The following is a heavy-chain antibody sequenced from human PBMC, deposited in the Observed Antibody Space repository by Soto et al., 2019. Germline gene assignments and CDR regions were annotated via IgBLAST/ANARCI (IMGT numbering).Heavy chain of an antibody. V-gene: IGHV6-1*01. CDR2: TYYRSKWYN. D-gene: IGHD6-13*01. CDR3: AREVTGSWDT. Sequence: QVQLQQSGPGLVKPSQTLSLTCGISGDSVSSNNAAWDWIRQSPSRGLEWLGRTYYRSKWYNEYAVSVXSXXXIXXDTSKNHFSLHLNSVTPEDTALYYCAREVTGSWDTWGRGTLVTVSS. CDR1: GDSVSSNNAA. J-gene: IGHJ4*02.